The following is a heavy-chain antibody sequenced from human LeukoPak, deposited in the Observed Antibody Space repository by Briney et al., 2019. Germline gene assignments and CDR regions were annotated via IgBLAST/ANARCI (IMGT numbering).Heavy chain of an antibody. Sequence: KASETLSLTCTVSGGSISSGGYYWSWIRQHPGKGLEWIGYIYYSGSTYYNPSLKSRVTISVDTSKNQFSLKLSSVTAADTAVYYCARGNCSGGSCYDYWGQGTLVTVSS. J-gene: IGHJ4*02. CDR3: ARGNCSGGSCYDY. CDR2: IYYSGST. D-gene: IGHD2-15*01. CDR1: GGSISSGGYY. V-gene: IGHV4-31*03.